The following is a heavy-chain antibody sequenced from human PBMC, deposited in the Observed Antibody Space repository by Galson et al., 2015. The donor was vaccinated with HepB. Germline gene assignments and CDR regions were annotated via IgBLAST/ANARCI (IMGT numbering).Heavy chain of an antibody. CDR2: ISSSDSTQ. Sequence: SLRLSCAASGFTFSDYEMNWVRQAPGKGLEWISYISSSDSTQYYADSVKGRFTITRDNANNSLYLHMNSLRAEDTAVYYCVRDRLTTRWDDAFDIWGPGTVVTVSS. J-gene: IGHJ3*02. D-gene: IGHD3-9*01. V-gene: IGHV3-48*03. CDR1: GFTFSDYE. CDR3: VRDRLTTRWDDAFDI.